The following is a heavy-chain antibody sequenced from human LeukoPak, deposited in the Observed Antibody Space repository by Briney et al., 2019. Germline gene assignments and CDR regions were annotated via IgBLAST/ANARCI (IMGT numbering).Heavy chain of an antibody. CDR3: ARVTSTDRASDI. V-gene: IGHV1-18*01. D-gene: IGHD3-3*02. Sequence: ASVKVSCKASGYTFTNYDVIWVRQAPGQGLEWMGWISNYNGDTDYAQKLHGRVTTTTDTSTSTAYMELRSLRSDDTAVYYCARVTSTDRASDIWGQGTLVTVSS. J-gene: IGHJ3*02. CDR2: ISNYNGDT. CDR1: GYTFTNYD.